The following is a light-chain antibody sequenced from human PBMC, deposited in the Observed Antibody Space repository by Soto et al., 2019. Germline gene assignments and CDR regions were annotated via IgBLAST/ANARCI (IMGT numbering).Light chain of an antibody. V-gene: IGKV3-20*01. Sequence: EIVLTQSPGTLSLSPGERATLFCRASQSVSSSYLAWYQQKPGQAPRLLIYGASSRATGIPDRFSGSGSGTDFTLTISRREPEDFAVYYCQQHGTSPPSWTFGQGTKVEIK. CDR2: GAS. J-gene: IGKJ1*01. CDR1: QSVSSSY. CDR3: QQHGTSPPSWT.